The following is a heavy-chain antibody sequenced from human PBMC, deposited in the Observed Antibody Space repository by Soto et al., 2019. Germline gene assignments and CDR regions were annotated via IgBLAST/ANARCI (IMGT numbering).Heavy chain of an antibody. J-gene: IGHJ5*02. CDR2: ISGSGGST. Sequence: GGSLRLSCAASGFTFSSYAMSWVRQAPGKGLEWVSAISGSGGSTYYADSVKGRFTISRDNSKNTLYLQMNSLRAEDTAVYYCAKDNGGSETIFGVVTPRGGWFDPWGQGTLVTVSS. D-gene: IGHD3-3*01. CDR1: GFTFSSYA. CDR3: AKDNGGSETIFGVVTPRGGWFDP. V-gene: IGHV3-23*01.